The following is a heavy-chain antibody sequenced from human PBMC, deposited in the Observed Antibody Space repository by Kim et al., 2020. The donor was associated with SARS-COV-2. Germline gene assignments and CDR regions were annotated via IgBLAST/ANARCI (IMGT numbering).Heavy chain of an antibody. CDR1: GYTFTSYG. CDR2: ISAYNGNT. V-gene: IGHV1-18*04. D-gene: IGHD3-16*02. CDR3: ARSSPYDYVWGSYRYPFDY. J-gene: IGHJ4*02. Sequence: ASVKVSCKASGYTFTSYGISWVRQAPGQGLEWMGWISAYNGNTNYAQKLQGRVTMTTDTSTSTAYMELRSLRSDDTAVYYCARSSPYDYVWGSYRYPFDYWGQGTLVTVSS.